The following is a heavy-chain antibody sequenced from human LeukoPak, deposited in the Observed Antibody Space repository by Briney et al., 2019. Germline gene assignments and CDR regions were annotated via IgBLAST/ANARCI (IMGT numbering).Heavy chain of an antibody. CDR2: FIPTFGTA. CDR1: GGTSSGYA. D-gene: IGHD1-14*01. J-gene: IGHJ4*02. Sequence: ASVKLSCKPSGGTSSGYAITWVRQAPGQPLEWMGGFIPTFGTANYAQKFQGRVTITADKFTSTAYMELSSLRSEDTAVYYWARELGPPKNLFDYWGQGTLVTVSS. V-gene: IGHV1-69*06. CDR3: ARELGPPKNLFDY.